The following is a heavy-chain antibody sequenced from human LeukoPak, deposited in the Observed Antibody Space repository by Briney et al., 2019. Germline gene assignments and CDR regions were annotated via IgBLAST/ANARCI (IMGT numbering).Heavy chain of an antibody. CDR2: IYRGGSS. D-gene: IGHD1-14*01. V-gene: IGHV3-66*04. Sequence: PGGSLRLSCAASGFIVSKSYMNWVRQAPGKGLEWVSVIYRGGSSYHAEPVKGRFTISADNSKNTLNLQMNNLTVEDTAVYYCARPGRRYGDDGLDFWGQGTMVTVSS. CDR1: GFIVSKSY. CDR3: ARPGRRYGDDGLDF. J-gene: IGHJ3*01.